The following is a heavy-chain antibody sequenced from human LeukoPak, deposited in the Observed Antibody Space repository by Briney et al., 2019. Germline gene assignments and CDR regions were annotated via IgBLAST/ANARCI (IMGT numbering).Heavy chain of an antibody. CDR2: IYTSGST. Sequence: SSQTLSLTCTVSGGSISSGSYYWSWIRQPAGKGLEWIGRIYTSGSTNYNPSLKSRVTMSVDTSKNQFSLKLSSVTAADTAVYYCARVAVGATGFYYFDYWGQGTLVTVSS. V-gene: IGHV4-61*02. D-gene: IGHD1-26*01. J-gene: IGHJ4*02. CDR3: ARVAVGATGFYYFDY. CDR1: GGSISSGSYY.